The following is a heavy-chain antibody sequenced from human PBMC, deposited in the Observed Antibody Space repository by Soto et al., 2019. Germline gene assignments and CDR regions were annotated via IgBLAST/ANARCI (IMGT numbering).Heavy chain of an antibody. Sequence: QMQLVQSGPEVKKPGTSVKVSCKASGFTFSSSIVQWVRQARGQRLEWIGRIVVGSGHTNYEQKFQERVTITRDMSTSTAYMELSSLRSEDTAVYYCAAPDFGDDWYFDLWVRGTLVTVSS. J-gene: IGHJ2*01. D-gene: IGHD4-17*01. V-gene: IGHV1-58*01. CDR2: IVVGSGHT. CDR3: AAPDFGDDWYFDL. CDR1: GFTFSSSI.